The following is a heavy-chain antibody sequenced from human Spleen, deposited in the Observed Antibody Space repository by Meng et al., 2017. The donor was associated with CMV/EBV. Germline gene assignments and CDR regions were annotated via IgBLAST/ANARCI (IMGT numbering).Heavy chain of an antibody. CDR1: GFTFSKYT. Sequence: CAASGFTFSKYTMNWVRQAPGKGLEWVSSISSSSSYIFYADSVKGRFTISRDNAKNSLYLQMNSLRAEDTAVYYCARDKTPGYGMDVWGQGTTVTVSS. J-gene: IGHJ6*02. CDR3: ARDKTPGYGMDV. V-gene: IGHV3-21*01. CDR2: ISSSSSYI.